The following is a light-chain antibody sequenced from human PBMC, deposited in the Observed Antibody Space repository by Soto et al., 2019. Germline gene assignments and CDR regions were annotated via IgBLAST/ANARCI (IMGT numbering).Light chain of an antibody. CDR1: SSDVGGYNH. Sequence: QSALTQPRSVSGSPGQSVTISCTGTSSDVGGYNHVSWYQQHPGKAPKLMIYDVSKRPSGVPDRFSGSKSGNTASLTISGLQAEDEADYYCCSYAGSSYVFGNGTKVTVL. J-gene: IGLJ1*01. CDR3: CSYAGSSYV. CDR2: DVS. V-gene: IGLV2-11*01.